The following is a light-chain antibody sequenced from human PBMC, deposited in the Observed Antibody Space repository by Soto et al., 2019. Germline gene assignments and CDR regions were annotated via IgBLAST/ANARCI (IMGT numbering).Light chain of an antibody. CDR3: QRYGSSLDT. CDR1: QCVAGNS. J-gene: IGKJ2*01. V-gene: IGKV3-20*01. Sequence: IVLTQSPVTLSLSPGERATLYCRASQCVAGNSLAWYRHKPGQAPKLVIYGASSRSAGVPDGFVGSGSVIDFTITTSKLEPEDFAVDYRQRYGSSLDTFGQGTKLEI. CDR2: GAS.